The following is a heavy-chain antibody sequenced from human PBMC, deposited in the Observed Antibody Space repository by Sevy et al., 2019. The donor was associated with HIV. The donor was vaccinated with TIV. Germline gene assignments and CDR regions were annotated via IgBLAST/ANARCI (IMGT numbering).Heavy chain of an antibody. Sequence: ASVKVSCKASGYTFTSYGINWVRQAPGQGLEWMGWISAYNGNTNYAQNLQGRVTMTTDTSTSTAYMELRSLRSDDTATYYCARDVLSGMGSSWPKDYWGQGTLVTVSS. CDR3: ARDVLSGMGSSWPKDY. CDR1: GYTFTSYG. J-gene: IGHJ4*02. D-gene: IGHD6-13*01. V-gene: IGHV1-18*01. CDR2: ISAYNGNT.